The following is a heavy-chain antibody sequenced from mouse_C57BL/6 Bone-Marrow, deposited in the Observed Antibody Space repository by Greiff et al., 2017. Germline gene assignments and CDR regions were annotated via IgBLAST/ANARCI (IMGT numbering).Heavy chain of an antibody. CDR2: IYPGSGST. D-gene: IGHD2-3*01. V-gene: IGHV1-55*01. J-gene: IGHJ3*01. CDR3: ARGDGYYVAWFAY. CDR1: GYTFTSYW. Sequence: QVQLQQSGAELVKPGASVKMSCKASGYTFTSYWITWVKQRPGQGLEWIGDIYPGSGSTNYNEKFKSKATLTVDTSSSTAYMQLSSLTSEDSAVYYGARGDGYYVAWFAYWGQGTLVTVSA.